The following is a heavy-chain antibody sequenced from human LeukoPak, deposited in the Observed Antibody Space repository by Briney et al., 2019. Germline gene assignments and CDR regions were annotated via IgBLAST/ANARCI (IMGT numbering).Heavy chain of an antibody. Sequence: GGSLRLSCAASGFTFSSYGIHWVRQAPGKGLEWVAVVWYDGKNKFYGDSVKGRFTISRDNSKNTVDLQMNSLRVEDTAVYYCAKRGTRATHGMDVWGQGTTVTVSS. CDR1: GFTFSSYG. J-gene: IGHJ6*02. D-gene: IGHD3-16*01. V-gene: IGHV3-33*06. CDR2: VWYDGKNK. CDR3: AKRGTRATHGMDV.